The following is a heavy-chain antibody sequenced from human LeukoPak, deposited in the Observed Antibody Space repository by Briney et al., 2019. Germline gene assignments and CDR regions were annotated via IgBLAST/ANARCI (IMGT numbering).Heavy chain of an antibody. CDR3: ARDLIAVAGIDSGNTPYYYYYGMDV. CDR1: GGSFSGYC. Sequence: SETLSLTCAVYGGSFSGYCWSWIRQPPGKGLEWIGEINHSGSTNYNPSLKSRVTISVDTSKNQFSLKLSSVTAADTAVYYCARDLIAVAGIDSGNTPYYYYYGMDVWGQGTTVTVSS. J-gene: IGHJ6*02. V-gene: IGHV4-34*01. CDR2: INHSGST. D-gene: IGHD6-19*01.